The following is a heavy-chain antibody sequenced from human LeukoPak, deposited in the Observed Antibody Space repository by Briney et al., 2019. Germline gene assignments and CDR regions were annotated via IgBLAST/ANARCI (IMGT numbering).Heavy chain of an antibody. CDR2: ISNDGSTR. CDR3: ASASSHRIAAGGDY. V-gene: IGHV3-74*01. Sequence: GGSLRLSCAASGFTFRNYWMPWVRQGQGKGLVWVSRISNDGSTRHYADSVKGRFTISRDNSKNMMYLQMNSLRAEDTAVYYCASASSHRIAAGGDYWATEPWSPSPQ. J-gene: IGHJ4*01. CDR1: GFTFRNYW. D-gene: IGHD6-13*01.